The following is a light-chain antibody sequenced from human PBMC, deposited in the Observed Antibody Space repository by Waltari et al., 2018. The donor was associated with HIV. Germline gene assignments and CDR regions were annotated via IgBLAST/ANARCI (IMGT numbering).Light chain of an antibody. CDR2: DVN. CDR1: SSDARGYNY. J-gene: IGLJ2*01. Sequence: HSALTQPASVSGSPGTSITIPCTGTSSDARGYNYVPWYRLHPGEVPKLMIFDVNNRPSGVSNRFSGSKSGNTASLTISGLQVEDEADYYCSSYTSSSIVIFGGGTKVTVL. V-gene: IGLV2-14*03. CDR3: SSYTSSSIVI.